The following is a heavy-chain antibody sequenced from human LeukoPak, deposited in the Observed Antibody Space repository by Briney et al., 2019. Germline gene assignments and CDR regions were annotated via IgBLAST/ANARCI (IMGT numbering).Heavy chain of an antibody. CDR3: ARSNYVWGSYRPRQSDAFDI. CDR2: INHSGST. J-gene: IGHJ3*02. Sequence: SETLSLTCAVYGGSFSGYYWSWIRQPPGKGLEWIGEINHSGSTNYHPSLKRRVTMSVDTSKNQFSLKLSSVTAADTAVYYCARSNYVWGSYRPRQSDAFDIWGQGTMVTVSS. D-gene: IGHD3-16*02. V-gene: IGHV4-34*01. CDR1: GGSFSGYY.